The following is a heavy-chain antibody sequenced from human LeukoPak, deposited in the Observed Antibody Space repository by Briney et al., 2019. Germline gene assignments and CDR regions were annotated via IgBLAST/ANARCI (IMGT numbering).Heavy chain of an antibody. V-gene: IGHV4-59*01. CDR2: ISYSGSA. CDR3: ARALAPYGDYAFDY. J-gene: IGHJ4*02. Sequence: SETLSLTCTVSGDSISSYYWTWIRQPPGKGLEWIGHISYSGSANYNPSLKSRVTISVDTSKSQFSLKLSSVTAADTAVYYCARALAPYGDYAFDYWGQGTLVTVSS. D-gene: IGHD4-17*01. CDR1: GDSISSYY.